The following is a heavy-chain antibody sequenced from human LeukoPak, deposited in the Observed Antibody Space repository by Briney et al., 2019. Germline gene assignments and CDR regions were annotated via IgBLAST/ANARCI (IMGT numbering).Heavy chain of an antibody. J-gene: IGHJ4*02. CDR1: GGSITTRDC. CDR3: ASQGGLRNDF. V-gene: IGHV4-4*02. CDR2: ICLDGRI. Sequence: PSETLCLTCGVSGGSITTRDCWCWVRQPPGEGLEWIGEICLDGRIHYTASLKSRVSISMDRSKAQFSLNLISVTAADTAMYFCASQGGLRNDFWGQGILVTVSS. D-gene: IGHD2-15*01.